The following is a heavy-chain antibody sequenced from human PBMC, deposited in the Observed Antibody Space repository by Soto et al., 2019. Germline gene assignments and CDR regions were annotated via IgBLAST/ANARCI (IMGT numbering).Heavy chain of an antibody. V-gene: IGHV3-23*01. CDR2: ISGSGGST. CDR1: GFTFSSYA. J-gene: IGHJ6*02. D-gene: IGHD3-3*01. Sequence: PGGSLRLSCAASGFTFSSYAMSWVRQAPGKGLEWVSAISGSGGSTYYADSVKGRFTISRDNSKNMLYLQMNSLRAEDTAVYYCAKGTTVSTRITIFGVYYGMDVWGQGTTVTVSS. CDR3: AKGTTVSTRITIFGVYYGMDV.